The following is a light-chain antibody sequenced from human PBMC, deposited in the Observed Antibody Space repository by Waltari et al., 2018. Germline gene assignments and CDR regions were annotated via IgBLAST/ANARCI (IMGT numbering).Light chain of an antibody. CDR3: QVWDSRSDHWI. CDR2: YDT. Sequence: GQTASITCGGDNIGSKTVHWYQQKPAQAPVVVMYYDTDRPSGIPERFSGSNSGNTATLTISGVEAGDEADYFCQVWDSRSDHWIFGGGTRLTVL. J-gene: IGLJ2*01. V-gene: IGLV3-21*01. CDR1: NIGSKT.